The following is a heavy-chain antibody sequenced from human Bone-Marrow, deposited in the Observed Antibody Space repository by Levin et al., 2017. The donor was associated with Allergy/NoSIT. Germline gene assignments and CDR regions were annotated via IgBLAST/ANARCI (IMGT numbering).Heavy chain of an antibody. CDR2: INSGGNT. CDR1: GFTVSSYY. J-gene: IGHJ1*01. CDR3: ARDGPSRIFQY. Sequence: GGSLRLSCVASGFTVSSYYMGWVRQAPGKGLECVSLINSGGNTYYTDSVKGRFTISRDNSKNTVYLQMNSLRPEDTALYYCARDGPSRIFQYWGQGTLVTVSS. D-gene: IGHD3-10*01. V-gene: IGHV3-66*02.